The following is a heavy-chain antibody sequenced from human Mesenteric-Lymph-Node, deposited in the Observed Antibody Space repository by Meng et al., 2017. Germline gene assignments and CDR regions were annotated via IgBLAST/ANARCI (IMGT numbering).Heavy chain of an antibody. CDR2: ISDSGGTI. CDR1: GFIFSNYD. D-gene: IGHD1-26*01. Sequence: GESLKISCAASGFIFSNYDVNWVRQAPGKGLEWISYISDSGGTIYYADSVKGRFTVSRDNTKNTLYLQMNSLRAEDTAVYYCARVVSGRHAFDDWGQRTLVTVSS. V-gene: IGHV3-48*03. J-gene: IGHJ4*02. CDR3: ARVVSGRHAFDD.